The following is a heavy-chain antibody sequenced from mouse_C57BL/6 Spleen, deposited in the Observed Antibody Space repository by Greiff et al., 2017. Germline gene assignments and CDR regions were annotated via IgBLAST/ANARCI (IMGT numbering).Heavy chain of an antibody. Sequence: QVQLQQSGAELVKPGASVKMSCKASGYTFTTYPIEWVKQSHEKSLEWIGNFHPYNDDTKYTEKFKGKATLTAEKSSSTVYLQLSRLTSDDSAVYSGARKDLGSSGGGFAYWGQGTLVTVSA. J-gene: IGHJ3*01. CDR2: FHPYNDDT. CDR1: GYTFTTYP. V-gene: IGHV1-47*01. D-gene: IGHD3-2*02. CDR3: ARKDLGSSGGGFAY.